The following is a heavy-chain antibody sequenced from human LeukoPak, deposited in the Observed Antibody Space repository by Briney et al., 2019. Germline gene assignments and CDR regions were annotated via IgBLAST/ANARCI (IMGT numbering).Heavy chain of an antibody. Sequence: GGSLRLSCVASGITFSTYATTWVRQAPGKGLEWVSILNGGSTYYADSVKGRFTISRDNSKNTLFLQMNSLRGEDTAVYYCATYCSGASCYFGMAVWGQGTTVTVYS. CDR1: GITFSTYA. CDR3: ATYCSGASCYFGMAV. V-gene: IGHV3-23*01. D-gene: IGHD2-15*01. J-gene: IGHJ6*02. CDR2: LNGGST.